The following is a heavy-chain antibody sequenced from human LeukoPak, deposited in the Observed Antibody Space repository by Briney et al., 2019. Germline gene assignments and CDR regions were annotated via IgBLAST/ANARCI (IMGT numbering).Heavy chain of an antibody. V-gene: IGHV3-33*01. J-gene: IGHJ4*02. Sequence: PGRSLRLSCAASGFTFSSYGMHWVRQAPGKGLERVAVIWYDGSNKYYADSVRGRFTISRDNSKNTLYLQMNSLRAEDTAVYYCARDRGTVPAAIFGYWGQGTLVTVSS. CDR2: IWYDGSNK. CDR3: ARDRGTVPAAIFGY. D-gene: IGHD2-2*01. CDR1: GFTFSSYG.